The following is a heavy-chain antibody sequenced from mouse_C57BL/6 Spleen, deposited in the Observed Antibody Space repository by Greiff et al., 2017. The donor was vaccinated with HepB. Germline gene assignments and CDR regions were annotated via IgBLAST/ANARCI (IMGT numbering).Heavy chain of an antibody. Sequence: EVKLMESGAELVRPGASVKLSCTASGFNIKDYYMHWVKQRPEQGLEWIGRIDPEDGDTEYAPKFQGKATMTADTSSNTAYLQLSSLTSEDTAVYYCTTRDYGSSYDWAYWGQGTLVTVSA. J-gene: IGHJ3*01. CDR2: IDPEDGDT. D-gene: IGHD1-1*01. V-gene: IGHV14-1*01. CDR3: TTRDYGSSYDWAY. CDR1: GFNIKDYY.